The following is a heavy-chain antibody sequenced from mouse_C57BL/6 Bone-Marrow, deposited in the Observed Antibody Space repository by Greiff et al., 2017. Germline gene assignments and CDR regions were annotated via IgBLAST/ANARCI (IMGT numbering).Heavy chain of an antibody. CDR2: IDPSDSYT. V-gene: IGHV1-69*01. CDR3: AIGGVYYSNSYWYFDV. D-gene: IGHD2-5*01. CDR1: GYTFTSYW. J-gene: IGHJ1*03. Sequence: QVQLQQPGAELVMPGASVKLSCKASGYTFTSYWMHWVKPMPGQGLEWIGEIDPSDSYTKYNQKFKGKSTLTVDKSSSPAYMQIRSLTSEDSEVYYWAIGGVYYSNSYWYFDVWGTGTTVTVSS.